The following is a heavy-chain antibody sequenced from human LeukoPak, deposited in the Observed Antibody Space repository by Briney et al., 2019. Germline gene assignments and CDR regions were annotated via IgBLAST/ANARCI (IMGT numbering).Heavy chain of an antibody. CDR2: INGDGTNI. CDR1: GFTFSSYW. J-gene: IGHJ4*02. Sequence: PGGSLRLSCAASGFTFSSYWMQWVRQAPGKGLVWVSHINGDGTNINYADSVKGRFTISRDNAKNTLYLQMNSLRAEDTAVYYCAKYAVSRQQLVRYFDYWGQGTLVTVSS. CDR3: AKYAVSRQQLVRYFDY. D-gene: IGHD6-13*01. V-gene: IGHV3-74*01.